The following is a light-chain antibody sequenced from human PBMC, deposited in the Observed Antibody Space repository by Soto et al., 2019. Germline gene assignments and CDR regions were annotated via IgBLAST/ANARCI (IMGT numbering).Light chain of an antibody. V-gene: IGLV1-40*01. J-gene: IGLJ3*02. CDR2: VNN. CDR1: SSNIGADYD. CDR3: QSYDSSLNRV. Sequence: QSALTQPPSVSGAPGQRVTISCTGSSSNIGADYDVHWYRQLPGTAPKLLIYVNNNRPSGVPDRFSGSKSGTSASLAITGLQAEDEADYYCQSYDSSLNRVFGGGTKLTVL.